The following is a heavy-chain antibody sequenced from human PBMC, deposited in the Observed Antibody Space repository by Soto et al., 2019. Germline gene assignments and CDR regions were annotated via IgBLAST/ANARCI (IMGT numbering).Heavy chain of an antibody. J-gene: IGHJ4*02. V-gene: IGHV1-18*01. Sequence: QIQLLQSGAEVKKPGASVKITCKASGYTFRNFGISCVRQAPGQGLEWMGWISAYNAKANYAQKLQGRLTMTADTSTSTAYMELRSLRSDYTAVYYCARENSYFDYWGQGTLVTVSS. CDR3: ARENSYFDY. CDR2: ISAYNAKA. CDR1: GYTFRNFG.